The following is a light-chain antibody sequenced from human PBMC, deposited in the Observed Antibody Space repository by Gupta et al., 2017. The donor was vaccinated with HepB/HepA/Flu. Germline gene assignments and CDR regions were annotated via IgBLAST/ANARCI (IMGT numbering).Light chain of an antibody. Sequence: QSALTQPASVSGSPGQSITISCTGTNSDVGSYNLVSWYQQHPGKVPKLMIYEVSKRPSGVSNRFSGSKSGNTASLTISGLQAEDEADYYCCSYAGSSTYVFGTGTKVTVL. CDR2: EVS. V-gene: IGLV2-23*02. CDR1: NSDVGSYNL. CDR3: CSYAGSSTYV. J-gene: IGLJ1*01.